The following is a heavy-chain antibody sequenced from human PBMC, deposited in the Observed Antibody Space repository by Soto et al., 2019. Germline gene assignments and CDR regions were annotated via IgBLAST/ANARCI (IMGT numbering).Heavy chain of an antibody. D-gene: IGHD2-2*01. V-gene: IGHV3-23*01. J-gene: IGHJ4*02. Sequence: EVQLLESGGNLVQPGGSLRLSCAASGFTVSSYTMNWVRQAPGKGLEWVSAIVGSGSSTYYADSVKGRFTISRDNAKNPLSLQMSNLRAEDAALYYCAMHQGGEYWGQGTLVTVSS. CDR2: IVGSGSST. CDR3: AMHQGGEY. CDR1: GFTVSSYT.